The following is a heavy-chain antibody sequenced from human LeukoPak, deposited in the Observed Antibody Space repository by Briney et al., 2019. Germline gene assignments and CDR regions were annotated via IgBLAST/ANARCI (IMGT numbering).Heavy chain of an antibody. CDR2: IDTGGNT. V-gene: IGHV3-23*01. D-gene: IGHD3-9*01. CDR1: GFTLDTYA. Sequence: GESLRLSCAPSGFTLDTYAMTWVRQAPGKGLEWVSCIDTGGNTYYADSVKGRFTISRDNSKNTLFLQMSSLRAEDTALYYCAKDLMRVTIGYLDSWGLGTLVTVSS. CDR3: AKDLMRVTIGYLDS. J-gene: IGHJ4*02.